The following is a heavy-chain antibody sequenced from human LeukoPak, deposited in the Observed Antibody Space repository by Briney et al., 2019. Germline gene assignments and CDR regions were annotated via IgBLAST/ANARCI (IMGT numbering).Heavy chain of an antibody. V-gene: IGHV4-61*02. CDR3: ARFPYSSGWYWIDY. Sequence: PSQTLSLTCTVSGGSISSGSYYWSWIRQPAGKGLEWIGRISTSGSTKYNPSLKSRVTISIDTSKNQFSLKLSSVTAADTAVYYCARFPYSSGWYWIDYWGQGTLVTVSS. CDR1: GGSISSGSYY. CDR2: ISTSGST. J-gene: IGHJ4*02. D-gene: IGHD6-19*01.